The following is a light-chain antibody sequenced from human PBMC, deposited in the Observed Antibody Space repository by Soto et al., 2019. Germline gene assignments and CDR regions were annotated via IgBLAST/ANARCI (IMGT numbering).Light chain of an antibody. V-gene: IGKV3-20*01. J-gene: IGKJ1*01. CDR2: GAS. Sequence: EIVLTQSPGTLSLSPGERATLSCRASESVSSTYLAWYQQKPGQAPRLLIYGASIRATGIPDRFSGSGSGTDFTLTISRLEPEDCAVYYCQQYGSSPQTFGQETKVEIK. CDR1: ESVSSTY. CDR3: QQYGSSPQT.